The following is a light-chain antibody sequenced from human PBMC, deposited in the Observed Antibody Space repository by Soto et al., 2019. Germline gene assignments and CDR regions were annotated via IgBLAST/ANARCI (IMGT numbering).Light chain of an antibody. V-gene: IGKV4-1*01. CDR3: QQYYSTPLT. CDR2: WAS. J-gene: IGKJ1*01. CDR1: QSVLYSSNNKNY. Sequence: DIVMTQSPDSLAVSLGERATINCKSSQSVLYSSNNKNYLAWYQQKPGQPPKLLIYWASTRESGVPDRFSGSGSGTDFTLTISSLQAEDVAVYYCQQYYSTPLTFGQGTTGDIK.